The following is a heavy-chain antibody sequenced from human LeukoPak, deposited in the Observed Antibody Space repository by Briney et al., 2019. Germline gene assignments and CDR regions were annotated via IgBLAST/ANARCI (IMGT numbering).Heavy chain of an antibody. J-gene: IGHJ4*02. CDR1: GFTFGSYA. D-gene: IGHD3-22*01. Sequence: GGSLRLSCAASGFTFGSYAMHWVRQAPGKGLEWVSVISGIGSATYYADSVKGRFTISRDNSKNTLYLQMNSLRAEDTAVYYCAKEPYDSSGYFFDYRGQGTLVTVSS. CDR2: ISGIGSAT. V-gene: IGHV3-23*01. CDR3: AKEPYDSSGYFFDY.